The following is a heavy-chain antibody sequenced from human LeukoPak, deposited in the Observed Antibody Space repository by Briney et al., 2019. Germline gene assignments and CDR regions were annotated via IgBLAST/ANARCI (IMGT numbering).Heavy chain of an antibody. V-gene: IGHV4-39*01. D-gene: IGHD4-23*01. CDR2: IYYSGSA. CDR1: GGSISSSSYF. J-gene: IGHJ4*02. CDR3: ARGSNSVAY. Sequence: SETLSLTCTVSGGSISSSSYFWGWIRQPPGKGLEWIGTIYYSGSAHYHPSLKSRVSISVDASKNQFSLKLSSVTAADTAVYYCARGSNSVAYWGQGTLVTVSS.